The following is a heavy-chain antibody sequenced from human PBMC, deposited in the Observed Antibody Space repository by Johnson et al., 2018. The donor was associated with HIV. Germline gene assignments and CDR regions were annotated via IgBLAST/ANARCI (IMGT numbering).Heavy chain of an antibody. Sequence: QVQLVESGGGLIQPGGSLRLSCAASGFTVSSNYMSWVRQAPGKGLEWVSYISSSGSTIYYADSVKGRFTISRDNVKNSLYLQMNSLRAEDTALYYCAREISRYYYDYAAFDVWGQGTMVTVSS. CDR1: GFTVSSNY. CDR3: AREISRYYYDYAAFDV. CDR2: ISSSGSTI. D-gene: IGHD3-16*01. V-gene: IGHV3-11*01. J-gene: IGHJ3*01.